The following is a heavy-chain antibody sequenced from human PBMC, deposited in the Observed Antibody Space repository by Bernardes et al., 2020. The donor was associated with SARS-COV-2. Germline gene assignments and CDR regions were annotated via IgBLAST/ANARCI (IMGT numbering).Heavy chain of an antibody. CDR1: GFPFISFA. CDR3: AKPGTDC. CDR2: ISGSGGRT. V-gene: IGHV3-23*01. J-gene: IGHJ4*02. Sequence: GGSLRLSCAASGFPFISFAMSWVRKAPGKGLEWVSVISGSGGRTNYADSVMGRFTISRDNSKNTLFLQMKRLRAEDTAVYYCAKPGTDCWGQGTLVTVSP. D-gene: IGHD1-1*01.